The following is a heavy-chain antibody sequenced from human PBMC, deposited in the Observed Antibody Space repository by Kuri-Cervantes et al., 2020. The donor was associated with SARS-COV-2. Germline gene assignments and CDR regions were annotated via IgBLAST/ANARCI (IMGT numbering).Heavy chain of an antibody. D-gene: IGHD2-2*01. CDR1: GFTFSSYA. Sequence: GGSLRLSCAASGFTFSSYAMSWVCQAPGKGLEWVSAISGSGGSTYYADSVKGRFTISRDNSRNTLYLQMNSLRAEDTAVYYCALARTSWDWFDPWGQGTLVTVSS. J-gene: IGHJ5*02. CDR2: ISGSGGST. V-gene: IGHV3-23*01. CDR3: ALARTSWDWFDP.